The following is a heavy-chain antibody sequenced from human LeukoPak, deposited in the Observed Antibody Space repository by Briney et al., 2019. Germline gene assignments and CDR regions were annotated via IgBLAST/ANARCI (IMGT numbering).Heavy chain of an antibody. Sequence: SQTLSLTCTVSGGSISSGDYYWSWIRQPPGKGLEWIGYICYSGSTYYNPSLKSRVTISVDSSKNQFSLKLDSVTAADTAVYYCAKGGGWDAFDIWGQGTMVTASS. CDR1: GGSISSGDYY. CDR2: ICYSGST. CDR3: AKGGGWDAFDI. D-gene: IGHD6-19*01. V-gene: IGHV4-30-4*01. J-gene: IGHJ3*02.